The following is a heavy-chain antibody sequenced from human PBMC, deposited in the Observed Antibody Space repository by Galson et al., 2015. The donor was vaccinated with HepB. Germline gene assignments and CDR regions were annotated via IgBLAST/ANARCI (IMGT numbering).Heavy chain of an antibody. J-gene: IGHJ6*02. Sequence: QSGAEVKKPGASVKVSCKASGGTFSSYAISWVRQAPGQGLEWMGGIIPIFGTANYAQKFQGRVTITADKSTSTAYMELSSLRSEDTAVYYCSFGELLSGYYYGMDVWGQGTTVTVSS. CDR3: SFGELLSGYYYGMDV. D-gene: IGHD3-10*01. V-gene: IGHV1-69*06. CDR2: IIPIFGTA. CDR1: GGTFSSYA.